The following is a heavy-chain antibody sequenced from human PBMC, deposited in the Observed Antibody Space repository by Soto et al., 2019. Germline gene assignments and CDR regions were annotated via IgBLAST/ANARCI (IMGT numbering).Heavy chain of an antibody. V-gene: IGHV3-11*01. CDR2: ISSVGTTT. Sequence: GGSRRRSCVASGFTITYYYMSWIRQAPGKGLEWVSHISSVGTTTYYADSVKGRFSISMDNAKNSLYLQMNSLRAEDTAVYYCARDQEGSGSHWLGYNYYAMDVWGQGTTVTVLL. J-gene: IGHJ6*02. CDR1: GFTITYYY. D-gene: IGHD3-10*01. CDR3: ARDQEGSGSHWLGYNYYAMDV.